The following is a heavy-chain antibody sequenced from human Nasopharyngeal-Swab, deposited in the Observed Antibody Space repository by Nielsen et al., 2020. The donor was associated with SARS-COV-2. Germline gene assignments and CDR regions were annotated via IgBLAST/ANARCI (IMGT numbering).Heavy chain of an antibody. V-gene: IGHV4-34*01. CDR2: INHSGST. CDR3: ARAGDIRYYYYGMDV. Sequence: WILQPPGKGLEWIGEINHSGSTNYNPSLKSRVTISVDTSKNQFSLKLSSVTAADTAVYYCARAGDIRYYYYGMDVWGQGTTVTASS. D-gene: IGHD2-21*01. J-gene: IGHJ6*02.